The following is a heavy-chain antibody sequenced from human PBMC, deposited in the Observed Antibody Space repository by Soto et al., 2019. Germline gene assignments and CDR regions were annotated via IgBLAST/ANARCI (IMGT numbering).Heavy chain of an antibody. Sequence: SETLSLTCAVSGYSTRSSNWWGWIRQPPGKGLEWIGYIYYSGTTYYNPSLKSRVTMSVDTSKNQFSLKLTSVTAVDTAVYYCSKREIQGPIDYCGQGAPVPVS. CDR1: GYSTRSSNW. CDR3: SKREIQGPIDY. D-gene: IGHD1-26*01. CDR2: IYYSGTT. V-gene: IGHV4-28*01. J-gene: IGHJ4*01.